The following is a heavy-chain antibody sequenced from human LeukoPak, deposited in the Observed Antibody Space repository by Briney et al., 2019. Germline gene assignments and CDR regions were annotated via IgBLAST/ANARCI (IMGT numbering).Heavy chain of an antibody. Sequence: PGGSLRLSCAASGLTVSTNYMSWVRQAPGKGLEWVSVIYSGGSTYYADSVKGRFTISRDNSKNIVYLQMNSLRAEDTAVYYCARASYDYLWGNYRPNWFDPWGQGTLVTVSS. CDR2: IYSGGST. V-gene: IGHV3-66*02. CDR3: ARASYDYLWGNYRPNWFDP. D-gene: IGHD3-16*02. CDR1: GLTVSTNY. J-gene: IGHJ5*02.